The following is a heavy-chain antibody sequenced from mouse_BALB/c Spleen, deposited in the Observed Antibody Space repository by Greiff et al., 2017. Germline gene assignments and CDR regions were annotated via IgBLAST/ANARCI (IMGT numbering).Heavy chain of an antibody. J-gene: IGHJ4*01. V-gene: IGHV5-15*02. CDR3: AKATATYYAMDY. CDR2: ISNLAYSI. CDR1: GFTFSDYG. D-gene: IGHD1-2*01. Sequence: DVHLVESGGGLVQPGGSRKLSCAASGFTFSDYGMAWVRQAPGKGPEWVAFISNLAYSIYYADTVTGRFTISRENAKNTLYLEMSSLRSEDTAMYYCAKATATYYAMDYWGQGTSVTVSS.